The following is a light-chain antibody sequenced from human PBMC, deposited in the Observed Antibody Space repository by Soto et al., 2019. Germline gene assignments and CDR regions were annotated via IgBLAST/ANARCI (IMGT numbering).Light chain of an antibody. V-gene: IGKV3-20*01. J-gene: IGKJ1*01. CDR3: HQYGSSPQT. CDR2: GAS. Sequence: EIVLTQSPGTLSLSPGERATLSCRASQSISSSSLARYQQKPGQAPRLLIYGASSTATGNPDSVSGSGSGTELTLTISRLEPQAFAVYYCHQYGSSPQTFGQGTKVEIK. CDR1: QSISSSS.